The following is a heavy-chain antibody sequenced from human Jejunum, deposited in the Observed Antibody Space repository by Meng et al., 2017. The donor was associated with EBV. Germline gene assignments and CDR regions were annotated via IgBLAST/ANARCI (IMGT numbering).Heavy chain of an antibody. CDR2: IYNSGST. D-gene: IGHD1-1*01. CDR1: GGSVSSGTYY. CDR3: ARNWNF. J-gene: IGHJ4*02. V-gene: IGHV4-61*01. Sequence: VALQESGPGLVKASETLSLTCTVSGGSVSSGTYYWTWIRQPPGKGLEWIGYIYNSGSTNYNPSLKSRVTISLDTSKNQFSLKLSSVTAADTAMYYCARNWNFWGQGTLVTVSS.